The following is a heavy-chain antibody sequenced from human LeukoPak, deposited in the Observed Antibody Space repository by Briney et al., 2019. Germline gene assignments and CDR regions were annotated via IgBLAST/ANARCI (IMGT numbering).Heavy chain of an antibody. CDR2: INSSSSYI. CDR1: GFTFSSYT. CDR3: ARDPTPRYCSGGSCYTHYGMDV. J-gene: IGHJ6*02. D-gene: IGHD2-15*01. V-gene: IGHV3-21*01. Sequence: GGSLSLSCAASGFTFSSYTMNWLRQAPGKGLKWVSSINSSSSYIYYADSVKGRLTISRDNAKNSLYLQMNSLRAEDTAVYYCARDPTPRYCSGGSCYTHYGMDVWGQGTTVTVSS.